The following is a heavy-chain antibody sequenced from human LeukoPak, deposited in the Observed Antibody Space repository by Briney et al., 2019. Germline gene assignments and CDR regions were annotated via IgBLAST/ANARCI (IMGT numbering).Heavy chain of an antibody. CDR2: ISANNGNT. J-gene: IGHJ3*01. CDR1: RGTFSSYA. V-gene: IGHV1-18*01. Sequence: ASVKVSCKASRGTFSSYAISWVRQAPGQGREWMGWISANNGNTNYAQKLQSRVTTTTDTSTSTAYIELRSLRHDDTAVYNRALKNLQTVTWGQGTMVTVSS. CDR3: ALKNLQTVT. D-gene: IGHD2-21*02.